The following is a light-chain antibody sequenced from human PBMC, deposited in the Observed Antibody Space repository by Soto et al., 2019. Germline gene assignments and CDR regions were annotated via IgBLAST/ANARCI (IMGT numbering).Light chain of an antibody. CDR2: DAS. Sequence: EIVMTQSPATLSVSPGETATLSCRASQSVSRYLAWYQHRPGQAPRLLIYDASTRATGIPARFSGSGSGTEFTLTISCLQSEDFAVYSCQQCSDWPLFTFGQGTRLESK. CDR3: QQCSDWPLFT. V-gene: IGKV3-15*01. CDR1: QSVSRY. J-gene: IGKJ5*01.